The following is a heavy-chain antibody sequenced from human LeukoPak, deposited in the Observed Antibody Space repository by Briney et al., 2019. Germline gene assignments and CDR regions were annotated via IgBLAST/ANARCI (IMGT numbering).Heavy chain of an antibody. V-gene: IGHV4-34*01. CDR2: INHRGST. D-gene: IGHD3-22*01. CDR1: GESLSKYY. CDR3: ARYYYDSSIYYYYLDC. Sequence: SETLSLTCAVYGESLSKYYWTWIRQSPGKGLEWIGEINHRGSTNHNPSLKSRVTLSVDTSKHQFSLKLTSVTAADAAVYYCARYYYDSSIYYYYLDCWGQGTLVTVSS. J-gene: IGHJ4*02.